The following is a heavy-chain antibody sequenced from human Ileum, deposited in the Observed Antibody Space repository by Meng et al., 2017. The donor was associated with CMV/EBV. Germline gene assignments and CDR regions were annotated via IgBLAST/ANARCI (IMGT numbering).Heavy chain of an antibody. Sequence: KASGYTVTTCSIHWVPQAPGRGLGWVGVINPSGGTPTYAQKFQGRFSMTSDMSTSTLYMELSGLRSEDTAMYYCTKSLILGAPGYFDYWGQGTLVTVSS. D-gene: IGHD1-26*01. J-gene: IGHJ4*02. CDR3: TKSLILGAPGYFDY. CDR2: INPSGGTP. CDR1: GYTVTTCS. V-gene: IGHV1-46*01.